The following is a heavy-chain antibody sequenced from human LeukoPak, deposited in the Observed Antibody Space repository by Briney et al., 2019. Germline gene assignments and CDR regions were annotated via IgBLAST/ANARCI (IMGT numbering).Heavy chain of an antibody. V-gene: IGHV4-39*01. D-gene: IGHD2-15*01. Sequence: PSQTLSLTCTVSGGSISSGSYYWGWIRQPPGKGLEWIGSIYSSGSTYYNPSLKSRVTISVDTSKNQFSLKVSSVTAADTALYYCATIRPKVAAASPWGQGTMVTVSS. CDR3: ATIRPKVAAASP. CDR2: IYSSGST. CDR1: GGSISSGSYY. J-gene: IGHJ3*01.